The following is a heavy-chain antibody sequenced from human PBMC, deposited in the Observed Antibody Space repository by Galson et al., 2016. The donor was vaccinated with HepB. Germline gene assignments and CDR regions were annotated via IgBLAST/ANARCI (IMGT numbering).Heavy chain of an antibody. Sequence: SCKASGGTLSTYVGWVRQAPGKGLEWVALSLSDGSQEHYADSVKGRFTISRDNAKNSLYLQMNSPRAEDTAVYYCARGGSIAVADTKEKWYYYYGMDVWGQGTTVTVSS. CDR2: SLSDGSQE. V-gene: IGHV3-33*08. CDR3: ARGGSIAVADTKEKWYYYYGMDV. CDR1: GGTLSTYV. D-gene: IGHD6-19*01. J-gene: IGHJ6*02.